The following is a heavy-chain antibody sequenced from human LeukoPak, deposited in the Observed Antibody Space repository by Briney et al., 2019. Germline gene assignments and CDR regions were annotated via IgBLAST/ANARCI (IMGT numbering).Heavy chain of an antibody. CDR2: MNPNSGNT. D-gene: IGHD3-16*01. V-gene: IGHV1-8*01. Sequence: ASVKVSCKASGYTFTSYDINWVRQATGQGLEWMGWMNPNSGNTGYAQKFQGRVTITADESTSTAYMELSSLRSEDTAVYYCARKWGRNWFDPWGQGTLVTVSS. CDR1: GYTFTSYD. CDR3: ARKWGRNWFDP. J-gene: IGHJ5*02.